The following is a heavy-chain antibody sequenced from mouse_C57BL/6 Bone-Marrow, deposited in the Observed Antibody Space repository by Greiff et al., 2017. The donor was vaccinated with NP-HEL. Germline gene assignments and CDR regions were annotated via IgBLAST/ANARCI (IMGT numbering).Heavy chain of an antibody. D-gene: IGHD2-2*01. V-gene: IGHV3-8*01. Sequence: EVKVEESGPGLAKPSQTLSLTCSVTGYSITSDYWNWIRKFPGNKLEYMGYISYSGSTYYNPSLKSRISITRDTSKNKDYMQLNSVTTEDTATNYCARAPLWLRRNYYAMDYWGQGNSVTVSS. CDR1: GYSITSDY. CDR2: ISYSGST. CDR3: ARAPLWLRRNYYAMDY. J-gene: IGHJ4*01.